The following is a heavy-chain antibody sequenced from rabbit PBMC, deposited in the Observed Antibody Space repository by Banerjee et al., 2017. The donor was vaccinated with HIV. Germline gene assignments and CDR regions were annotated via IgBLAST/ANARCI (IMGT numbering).Heavy chain of an antibody. D-gene: IGHD6-1*01. V-gene: IGHV1S45*01. J-gene: IGHJ4*01. CDR3: ARVGAGYGYALNL. CDR2: IYVGSSGRT. Sequence: QEQLEESGGDLVKPEGSLTLTCTASGFSFSSSYWICWVRQAPGKGLEWMACIYVGSSGRTYYASWAKGRFTISKTSSTTVTLQMTSLTAADTATYFCARVGAGYGYALNLWGPGTLVTVS. CDR1: GFSFSSSYW.